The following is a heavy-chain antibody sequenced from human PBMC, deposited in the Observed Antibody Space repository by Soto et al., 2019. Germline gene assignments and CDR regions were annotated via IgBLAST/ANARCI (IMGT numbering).Heavy chain of an antibody. Sequence: GGSLRLSCAASGFTFSSYAMSWVRQAPGKGLEWVSAISGSGGSTCYADSVKGRFTISRDNSKNTLYLQMNSLRAKDTAVYYCAKISGARYCSSTSCYAGYYFDYWGQGTLVTVSS. V-gene: IGHV3-23*01. CDR2: ISGSGGST. CDR3: AKISGARYCSSTSCYAGYYFDY. J-gene: IGHJ4*02. CDR1: GFTFSSYA. D-gene: IGHD2-2*01.